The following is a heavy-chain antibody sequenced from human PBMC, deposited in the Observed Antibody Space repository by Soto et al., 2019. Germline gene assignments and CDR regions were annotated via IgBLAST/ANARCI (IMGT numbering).Heavy chain of an antibody. V-gene: IGHV3-23*01. CDR3: AKQQGPGTPYYYAMDV. D-gene: IGHD1-1*01. CDR1: GFTFSSYA. CDR2: IRSSGDRT. J-gene: IGHJ6*02. Sequence: PGGSLRLSCAASGFTFSSYAMSWVRQAPGKGLEWVSVIRSSGDRTYYADSVKGRFTISRDNSKNTLYMQMNSLRAGDTAVYYCAKQQGPGTPYYYAMDVWGQGTTVTVPS.